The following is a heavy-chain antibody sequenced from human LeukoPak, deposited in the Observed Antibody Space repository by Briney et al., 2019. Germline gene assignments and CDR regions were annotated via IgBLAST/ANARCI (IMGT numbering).Heavy chain of an antibody. CDR1: GGSFSGYY. Sequence: PSETLSLTCAVYGGSFSGYYWSWIRQPPGKGLEWIGEINHSGSTNYNPSLKSRVTISVDTSKNQFSLKLTSVTAADTAVYYCASHQNYDILTGYYPIYFDYWGQGTLVTVSS. CDR3: ASHQNYDILTGYYPIYFDY. J-gene: IGHJ4*02. CDR2: INHSGST. D-gene: IGHD3-9*01. V-gene: IGHV4-34*01.